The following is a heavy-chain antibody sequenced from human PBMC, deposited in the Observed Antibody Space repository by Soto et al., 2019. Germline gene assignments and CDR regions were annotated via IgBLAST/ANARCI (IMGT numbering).Heavy chain of an antibody. CDR1: GGSFSGYY. CDR2: INHSGST. J-gene: IGHJ4*02. D-gene: IGHD2-15*01. Sequence: PSETLSLTCAVYGGSFSGYYWTWIRQPPGTGLEWIGEINHSGSTNYNPSLKSRVTISVDTSKNQFSLKLSSVTAADTAVYYCARRYCSGGSCYGGFGYWGQGTPVTVSS. CDR3: ARRYCSGGSCYGGFGY. V-gene: IGHV4-34*01.